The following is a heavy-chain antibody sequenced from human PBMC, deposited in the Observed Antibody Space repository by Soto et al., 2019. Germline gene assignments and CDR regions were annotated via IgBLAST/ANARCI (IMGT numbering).Heavy chain of an antibody. Sequence: GASVKLSCKASGYTFTSYAMHWVRQAPGQRLEWMGWINAGNGNTKYSQKFQGRVTIIRDTSASTAYMELSSLRSEDTAVYYRATAIADDAFDIWGRGTMVTVSS. CDR1: GYTFTSYA. D-gene: IGHD2-2*01. V-gene: IGHV1-3*01. J-gene: IGHJ3*02. CDR3: ATAIADDAFDI. CDR2: INAGNGNT.